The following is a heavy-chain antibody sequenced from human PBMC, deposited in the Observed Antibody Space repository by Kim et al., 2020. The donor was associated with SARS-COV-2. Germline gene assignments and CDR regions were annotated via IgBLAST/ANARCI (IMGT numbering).Heavy chain of an antibody. V-gene: IGHV3-30*04. J-gene: IGHJ4*01. CDR1: GFTFSSYA. Sequence: GGSLRLSCAASGFTFSSYAMHWVRQAPGKGLEWVAVISYDGSNKYYADSVKGRFTISRDNSKNTLYLQMNSLRAEDTAVYYCARAMVRGVIISSIDYWG. CDR3: ARAMVRGVIISSIDY. D-gene: IGHD3-10*01. CDR2: ISYDGSNK.